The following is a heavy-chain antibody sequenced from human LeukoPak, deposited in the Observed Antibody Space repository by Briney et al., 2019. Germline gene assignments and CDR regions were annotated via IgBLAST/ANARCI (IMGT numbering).Heavy chain of an antibody. CDR2: IIPIFGTA. Sequence: ASVKVSCTASGGTFSSYAISWVRQAPGQGLEWMGGIIPIFGTASYAQKFQGRVTMTTDTSTSTAYMELRSLRSDDTAVYYCARERAAGRPYYGMDVWGQGTTVTVSS. V-gene: IGHV1-69*05. D-gene: IGHD6-13*01. CDR1: GGTFSSYA. J-gene: IGHJ6*02. CDR3: ARERAAGRPYYGMDV.